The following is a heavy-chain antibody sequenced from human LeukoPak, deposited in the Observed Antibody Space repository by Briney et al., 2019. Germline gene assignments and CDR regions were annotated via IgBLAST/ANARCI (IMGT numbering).Heavy chain of an antibody. CDR1: GFTVSSSY. D-gene: IGHD5-18*01. J-gene: IGHJ6*02. CDR2: IYSGGST. CDR3: ASRARGYSYGYDYYGMDV. V-gene: IGHV3-66*01. Sequence: GGSLRLSCAASGFTVSSSYMSWVRQAPGKGLEWVSVIYSGGSTYYADSVKGRFTISRDNSKNTLYLQMNSLRAEDTAVYYCASRARGYSYGYDYYGMDVWGQGTTVTVSS.